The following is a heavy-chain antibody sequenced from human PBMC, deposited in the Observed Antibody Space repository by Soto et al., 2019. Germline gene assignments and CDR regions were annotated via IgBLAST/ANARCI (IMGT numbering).Heavy chain of an antibody. D-gene: IGHD3-16*01. V-gene: IGHV4-59*01. CDR1: GGSISSYY. CDR3: ARGLRPYFDF. CDR2: IYYSGST. Sequence: SETLSLTCTGSGGSISSYYWSWIRQPPGKGLEGSGYIYYSGSTNYNPSLKSRVTISVDTSKNQFSLKLSSVTAADSAVYYCARGLRPYFDFWGQGTLVTVSS. J-gene: IGHJ4*02.